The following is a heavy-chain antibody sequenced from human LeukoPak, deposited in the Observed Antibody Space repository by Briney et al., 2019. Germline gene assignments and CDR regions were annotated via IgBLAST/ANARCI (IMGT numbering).Heavy chain of an antibody. CDR1: GFTFSSYW. J-gene: IGHJ2*01. CDR3: ARDRRYGSGNYFHYWYFDL. CDR2: VQENGGEK. Sequence: GGSLRLSCAASGFTFSSYWMSWVRQAPGKGLEWVADVQENGGEKYYIDSVKGRFTISRDNAKNSLYLQMNSLRVEDTAVYYCARDRRYGSGNYFHYWYFDLWGRGTQVTVPS. V-gene: IGHV3-7*04. D-gene: IGHD3-10*01.